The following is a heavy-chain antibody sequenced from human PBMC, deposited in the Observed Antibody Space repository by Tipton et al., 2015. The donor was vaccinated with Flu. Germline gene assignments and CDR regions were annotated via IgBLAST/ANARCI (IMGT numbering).Heavy chain of an antibody. V-gene: IGHV3-64*02. CDR3: ARVGPGGVYDY. J-gene: IGHJ4*02. D-gene: IGHD2-8*01. CDR2: ISGDGGGK. CDR1: GFPFRDYS. Sequence: QLMQSGEGLVQPGGSLRLSCAASGFPFRDYSMHWVRQAPGKGLEYVSAISGDGGGKYYVDSVKDRFTISRDNSKNTLYLQMGSLRPEDMAVYYCARVGPGGVYDYWGQGALVTVSS.